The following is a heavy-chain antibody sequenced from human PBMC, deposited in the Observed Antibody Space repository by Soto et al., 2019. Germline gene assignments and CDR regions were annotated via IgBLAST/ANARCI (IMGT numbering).Heavy chain of an antibody. Sequence: EVQLVESGGGLVQPGGSLRLSCAASGFTFSTYWMHWVRHVPGKGLAWVSRINPDGRSTGHADSVRGRFTISRDNAKNTLCRQMDSLGVEDTAVYYGERSYWSHTFDYWGQGTLVTVSS. J-gene: IGHJ4*02. D-gene: IGHD2-8*02. CDR3: ERSYWSHTFDY. V-gene: IGHV3-74*01. CDR2: INPDGRST. CDR1: GFTFSTYW.